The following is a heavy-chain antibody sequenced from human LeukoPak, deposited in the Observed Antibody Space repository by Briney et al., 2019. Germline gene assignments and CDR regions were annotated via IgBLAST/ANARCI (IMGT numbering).Heavy chain of an antibody. CDR1: GFTFSSYA. CDR3: AKDVTNIVVVPAAPNFEFDY. D-gene: IGHD2-2*01. V-gene: IGHV3-30-3*01. J-gene: IGHJ4*02. CDR2: ISYDGSNK. Sequence: PGGSLRLSCAASGFTFSSYAMHWVRQAPGKGLEWVAVISYDGSNKYYADSVKGRFTISRDNSKNTLYLQMNSLRAEDTAVYYCAKDVTNIVVVPAAPNFEFDYWGQGTLVAVSS.